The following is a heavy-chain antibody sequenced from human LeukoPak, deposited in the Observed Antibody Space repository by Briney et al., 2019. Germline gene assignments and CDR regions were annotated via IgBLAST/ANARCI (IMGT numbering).Heavy chain of an antibody. J-gene: IGHJ5*02. CDR3: ARDPIIVVVPAARQYWFDP. CDR1: GYTFTSYD. CDR2: MNPNSGGT. D-gene: IGHD2-2*01. Sequence: ASVKVSCKASGYTFTSYDINWVRQATGQGLEWMGWMNPNSGGTNYAQKFQGRVTMTRDTSISTAYMELSRLRSDDTAVYYCARDPIIVVVPAARQYWFDPWGQGTLVTVSS. V-gene: IGHV1-2*02.